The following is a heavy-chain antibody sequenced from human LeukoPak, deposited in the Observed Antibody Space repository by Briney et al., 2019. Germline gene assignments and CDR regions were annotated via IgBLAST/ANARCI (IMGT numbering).Heavy chain of an antibody. Sequence: PGGSLRLSCAASGFTFSSYAMSWVRQAPGKGLEWVSAISGGGGSTYYADSVKGRFTISRDNSKNTLYLQMNSLRAEDTAVYYCAKGIGSGSYPFDYWGQGTLVTVSS. D-gene: IGHD3-10*01. J-gene: IGHJ4*02. CDR3: AKGIGSGSYPFDY. V-gene: IGHV3-23*01. CDR1: GFTFSSYA. CDR2: ISGGGGST.